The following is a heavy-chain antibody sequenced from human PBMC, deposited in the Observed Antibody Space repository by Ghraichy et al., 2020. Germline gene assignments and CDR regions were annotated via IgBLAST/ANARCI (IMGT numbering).Heavy chain of an antibody. CDR2: IYYSGST. CDR1: GGSISSGGYY. V-gene: IGHV4-31*03. D-gene: IGHD6-13*01. J-gene: IGHJ4*02. Sequence: SETLSLTCTVSGGSISSGGYYWSWIRQHPGKGLEWIGYIYYSGSTYYNPSLKSRVTISVDTSKNQFSLKLSSVTAADTAVYYCASWGVRGSSSLFVYWGQGTLVTVSS. CDR3: ASWGVRGSSSLFVY.